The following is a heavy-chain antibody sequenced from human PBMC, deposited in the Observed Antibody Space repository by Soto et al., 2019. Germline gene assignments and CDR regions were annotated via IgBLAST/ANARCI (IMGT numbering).Heavy chain of an antibody. Sequence: SETLSLTCAVSGYSISSGYYWGWIRQPPGKGLEWIGSIYHSGSTYYNPSLKSRVTISVDTSNNHFSLKMTSLTAADTALYFCTRAEWFPRSWFDPWGQGTQVTVSS. CDR2: IYHSGST. CDR3: TRAEWFPRSWFDP. J-gene: IGHJ5*02. V-gene: IGHV4-38-2*01. D-gene: IGHD3-3*01. CDR1: GYSISSGYY.